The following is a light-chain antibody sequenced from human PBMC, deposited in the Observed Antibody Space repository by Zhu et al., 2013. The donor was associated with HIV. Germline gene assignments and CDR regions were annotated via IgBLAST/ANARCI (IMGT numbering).Light chain of an antibody. J-gene: IGKJ3*01. Sequence: IQMTQSPSSLSASVGDRVTITCRASQGITDYLAWYQQKPGQVPRLLISGASTLQSGVPSRFSGSGSGTEFTLTISGLQPEDFATYYCHHVNDNPAFGPGTTVDFK. CDR1: QGITDY. V-gene: IGKV1-27*01. CDR2: GAS. CDR3: HHVNDNPA.